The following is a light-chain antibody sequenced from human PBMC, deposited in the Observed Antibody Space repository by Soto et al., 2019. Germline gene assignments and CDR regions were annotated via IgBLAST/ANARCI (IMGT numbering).Light chain of an antibody. CDR3: SSYAGSNLV. V-gene: IGLV2-8*01. CDR1: SSDVGGYNY. CDR2: AVS. Sequence: QSALTQPPSASGSPGQSVTISCTGTSSDVGGYNYVSWYQQHPGKAPKVMIYAVSKRPSGVPDRFSGSKSGNTASLTVSGLQAEDEADYYCSSYAGSNLVFGGGTQLTVL. J-gene: IGLJ2*01.